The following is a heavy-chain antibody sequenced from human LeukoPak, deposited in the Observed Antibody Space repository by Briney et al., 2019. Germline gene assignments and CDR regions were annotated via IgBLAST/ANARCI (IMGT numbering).Heavy chain of an antibody. CDR3: ASAPNRYFFDF. J-gene: IGHJ4*02. CDR2: IYYSGST. Sequence: SETLSLTCTVSGGSISSYYWSWIRQPPGKGLEWIGYIYYSGSTNYNPSLKSRVTISVDTSKNQFSLQLTSVTPADTSVYFCASAPNRYFFDFWGQGTLVTVSS. V-gene: IGHV4-59*01. CDR1: GGSISSYY. D-gene: IGHD1-14*01.